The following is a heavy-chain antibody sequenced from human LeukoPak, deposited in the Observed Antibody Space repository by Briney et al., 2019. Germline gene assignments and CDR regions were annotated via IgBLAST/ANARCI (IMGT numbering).Heavy chain of an antibody. V-gene: IGHV4-38-2*02. CDR2: IYQSGST. CDR1: GYSIANGYQ. Sequence: SETLSLTCTVSGYSIANGYQWAWIRQPPGKRLEWIGSIYQSGSTYDNLSLKSRLTMSVDTSKNQFSLKMRAVTAADMAIYYCARSEINDYMRFWGQGILVTVSS. CDR3: ARSEINDYMRF. J-gene: IGHJ4*02. D-gene: IGHD4-11*01.